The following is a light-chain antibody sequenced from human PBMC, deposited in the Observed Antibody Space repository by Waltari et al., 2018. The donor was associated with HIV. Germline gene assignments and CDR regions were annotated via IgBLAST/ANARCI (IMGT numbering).Light chain of an antibody. Sequence: EIVLTQSPRSLSLSPGEGTSLSCRARHNLSNNFLAWYQYKAGQAPRLLVYGASNRATGIPDRFSGSGSGTDFLLTINKLEAEDFAIYYCQQDETSSRVTFGGGTRVDIK. CDR3: QQDETSSRVT. V-gene: IGKV3-20*01. CDR2: GAS. CDR1: HNLSNNF. J-gene: IGKJ4*01.